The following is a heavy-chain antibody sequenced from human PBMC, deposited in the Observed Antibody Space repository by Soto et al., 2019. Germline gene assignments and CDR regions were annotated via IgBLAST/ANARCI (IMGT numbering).Heavy chain of an antibody. CDR1: GGSVSSGNYY. CDR3: ARHSRIAVAGKWVDYYYYRMDV. V-gene: IGHV4-61*01. J-gene: IGHJ6*02. CDR2: IYYSGST. Sequence: SETLSLTCTVSGGSVSSGNYYWSWIRQPPGKGLEWIGYIYYSGSTNYNPSLKSRVTISVDTSKNQFSLKLSSVTAADTAVYYCARHSRIAVAGKWVDYYYYRMDVWGQGTTVTVSS. D-gene: IGHD6-19*01.